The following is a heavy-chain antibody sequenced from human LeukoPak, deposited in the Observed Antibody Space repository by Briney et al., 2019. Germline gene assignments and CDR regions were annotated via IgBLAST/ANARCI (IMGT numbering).Heavy chain of an antibody. V-gene: IGHV1-18*04. CDR1: GYTFTGYY. J-gene: IGHJ4*02. CDR3: ARDYQSVVGATTAGY. D-gene: IGHD1-26*01. Sequence: GASVTVSCKASGYTFTGYYIHWVRQAPGQGLEWMGWISAYNGNTNYAQKLQGRVTMTTDTSTSTAYMELRSLRSDDTAVYYCARDYQSVVGATTAGYWGQGTLVTVSS. CDR2: ISAYNGNT.